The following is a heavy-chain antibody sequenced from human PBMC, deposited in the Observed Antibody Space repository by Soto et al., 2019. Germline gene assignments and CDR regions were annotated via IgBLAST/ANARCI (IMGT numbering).Heavy chain of an antibody. CDR3: ARAPDYRLYYYYGMEV. CDR1: GGTFSSYA. Sequence: SVKVSCKASGGTFSSYAISWVRQAPGQVLEWMGGIIPIFGTANYAQKFQGRVTITADESTSTAYMELSSLRSEDTAVYYCARAPDYRLYYYYGMEVWGQGTTVTVSS. V-gene: IGHV1-69*13. J-gene: IGHJ6*02. D-gene: IGHD4-4*01. CDR2: IIPIFGTA.